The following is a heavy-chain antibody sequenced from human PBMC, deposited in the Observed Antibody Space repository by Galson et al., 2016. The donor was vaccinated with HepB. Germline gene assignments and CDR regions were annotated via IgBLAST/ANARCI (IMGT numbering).Heavy chain of an antibody. CDR3: VKDAGRNYYYYYGMDV. CDR1: GFTFDDYA. V-gene: IGHV3-43D*04. CDR2: ISWDGSTP. Sequence: SLRLSCAASGFTFDDYAMHWVRQAPGRGPEWISLISWDGSTPYYSESVRGRFTISRDNSRNALYLQMNSLTAEDSGLYYCVKDAGRNYYYYYGMDVWGQGNTVTVSS. J-gene: IGHJ6*02.